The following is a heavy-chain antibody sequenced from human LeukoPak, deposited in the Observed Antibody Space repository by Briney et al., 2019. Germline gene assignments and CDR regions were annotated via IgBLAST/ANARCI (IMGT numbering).Heavy chain of an antibody. Sequence: QPGGSVRLSCAASGFTFDDYAMLWVRQAPGKGREWVAGISWNRGSIGYADSVKGRFTISRDNAKNSLYLQMNTLRAEDTALYYCAKDIGATDYTPEAFDIWGQGTMVTVSS. CDR1: GFTFDDYA. CDR2: ISWNRGSI. D-gene: IGHD4-11*01. V-gene: IGHV3-9*01. J-gene: IGHJ3*02. CDR3: AKDIGATDYTPEAFDI.